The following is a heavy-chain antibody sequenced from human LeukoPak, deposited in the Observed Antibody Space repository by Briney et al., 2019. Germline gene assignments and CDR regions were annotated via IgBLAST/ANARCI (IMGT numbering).Heavy chain of an antibody. J-gene: IGHJ4*02. CDR2: INHSGST. Sequence: SETLSLTCTVYGGSFSGYYWSWIRQPPGKGLEWIGEINHSGSTNYNPFLKSRVTISVDTSKNQFSLKLSSVTAADTAVYYCASLIAGIAAPYWGQGTLVTVSS. D-gene: IGHD6-25*01. CDR1: GGSFSGYY. V-gene: IGHV4-34*01. CDR3: ASLIAGIAAPY.